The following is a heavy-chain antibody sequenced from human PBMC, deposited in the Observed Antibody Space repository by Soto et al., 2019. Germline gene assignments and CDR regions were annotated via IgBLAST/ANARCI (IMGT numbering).Heavy chain of an antibody. Sequence: GSLRLSCAASGFTFSSYGMHWVRQAPGKGLEWVAVISYDGSNKYYADSVKGRFTISRDNSKNTLYLQMNSLRAEDTAVYYCAKDPLNYDFWSGYPLEYYYGMDVWGQGTTVTVSS. D-gene: IGHD3-3*01. CDR3: AKDPLNYDFWSGYPLEYYYGMDV. J-gene: IGHJ6*02. V-gene: IGHV3-30*18. CDR1: GFTFSSYG. CDR2: ISYDGSNK.